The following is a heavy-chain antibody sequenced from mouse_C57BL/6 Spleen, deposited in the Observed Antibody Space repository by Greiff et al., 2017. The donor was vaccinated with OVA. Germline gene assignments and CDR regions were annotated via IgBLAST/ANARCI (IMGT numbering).Heavy chain of an antibody. CDR1: GFTFSDYG. CDR2: ISSGSSTI. J-gene: IGHJ4*01. Sequence: EVKLVESGGGLVKPGGSLKLSCAASGFTFSDYGMHWVRQAPETGLEWVAYISSGSSTIYYAETVKGRFTISRDNATNTLFLQMTSLRSEDTAMYYCARPDGYAMDDWGQGTSVTVSS. V-gene: IGHV5-17*01. CDR3: ARPDGYAMDD. D-gene: IGHD2-2*01.